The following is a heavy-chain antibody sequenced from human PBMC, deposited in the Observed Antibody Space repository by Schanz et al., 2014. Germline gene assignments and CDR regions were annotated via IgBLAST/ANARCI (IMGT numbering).Heavy chain of an antibody. J-gene: IGHJ6*02. CDR1: GFTFNSYA. Sequence: QVQLVESGGGVVQPGRSLRLSCAASGFTFNSYAMSWVRRAPGKGLEWVAVISYDGSSKYYADSVKGRFTISRDNAKNSLYLQMNSLRAEDTAVYYCARSYSSGWYPYYYGMDVWGQGTTVTVSS. CDR2: ISYDGSSK. CDR3: ARSYSSGWYPYYYGMDV. V-gene: IGHV3-30*04. D-gene: IGHD6-19*01.